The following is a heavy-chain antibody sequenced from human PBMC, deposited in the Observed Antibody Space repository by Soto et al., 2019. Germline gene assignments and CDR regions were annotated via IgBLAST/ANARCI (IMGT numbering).Heavy chain of an antibody. CDR3: ARGIYPSRAVHYYYDS. V-gene: IGHV1-8*01. J-gene: IGHJ4*02. Sequence: QVQLVQSGAEVKKPGASVKVSCKASGYTFTNYDINWVRQATGQGLEWMGWMNPNGGNTGYAPEFQGRVTMTRDTSTNTAYMALRSLRSDDTAMYYCARGIYPSRAVHYYYDSWGQGTLITVSS. D-gene: IGHD6-19*01. CDR1: GYTFTNYD. CDR2: MNPNGGNT.